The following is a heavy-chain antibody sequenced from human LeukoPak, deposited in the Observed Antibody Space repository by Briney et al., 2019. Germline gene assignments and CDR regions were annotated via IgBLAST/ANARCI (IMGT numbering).Heavy chain of an antibody. CDR3: ARDPTYYLRYGYFDS. J-gene: IGHJ4*02. V-gene: IGHV3-21*01. D-gene: IGHD1-26*01. CDR2: INNVASHI. CDR1: GFTFSNSA. Sequence: GGSLRLSRAASGFTFSNSAMNWVRQAPGKGLEWVSSINNVASHIYYADSVKGRFTISRDNAKNSVSLQMNNLRAEDTAVYYCARDPTYYLRYGYFDSWGQGILVTVSS.